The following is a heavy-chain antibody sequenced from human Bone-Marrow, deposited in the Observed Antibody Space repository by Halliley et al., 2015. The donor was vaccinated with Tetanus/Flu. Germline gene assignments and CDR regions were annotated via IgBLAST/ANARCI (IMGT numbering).Heavy chain of an antibody. CDR1: GFTFSSYW. D-gene: IGHD3-9*01. J-gene: IGHJ4*02. Sequence: SLRLSCEASGFTFSSYWMHWVRQAPGKGLVWVSHINSDGTTSNYADSVKGRFTISRDNAIHTLYLQMNSLRAEDTAVYFCARDLSHYDILTGSNNGGQGALVTVSS. CDR2: INSDGTTS. V-gene: IGHV3-74*01. CDR3: ARDLSHYDILTGSNN.